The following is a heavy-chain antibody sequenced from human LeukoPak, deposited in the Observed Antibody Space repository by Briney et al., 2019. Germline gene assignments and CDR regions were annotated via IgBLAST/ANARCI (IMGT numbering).Heavy chain of an antibody. Sequence: SVKVSCKASGGTFSSYAISWVRQAPGQGLEWMGGIIPIFGTANYAQKFQGRVTITTDESTSTANMELSSLRSEDTAVYYCARVMTGLRSRGAFDIWGQGTMVTVSS. J-gene: IGHJ3*02. CDR1: GGTFSSYA. CDR3: ARVMTGLRSRGAFDI. D-gene: IGHD5-12*01. CDR2: IIPIFGTA. V-gene: IGHV1-69*05.